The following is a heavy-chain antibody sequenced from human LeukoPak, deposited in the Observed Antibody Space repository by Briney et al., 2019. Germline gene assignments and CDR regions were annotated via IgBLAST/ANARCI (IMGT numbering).Heavy chain of an antibody. D-gene: IGHD4-11*01. Sequence: SETLSLTCTVSGGSISSYYWSWIRQPPGKGLEWIGYIYYSGSTNYNPSLKSRVTISVDTSKNQFSLKLSSVTAADTAVYYCARLYSNYYWFDPWGQGTLVTVSS. V-gene: IGHV4-59*01. CDR3: ARLYSNYYWFDP. CDR2: IYYSGST. CDR1: GGSISSYY. J-gene: IGHJ5*02.